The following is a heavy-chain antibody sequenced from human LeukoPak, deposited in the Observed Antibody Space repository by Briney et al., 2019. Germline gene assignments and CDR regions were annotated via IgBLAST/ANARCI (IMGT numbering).Heavy chain of an antibody. CDR3: AGGTSFCP. V-gene: IGHV3-7*01. CDR1: GFTFSSYW. D-gene: IGHD2/OR15-2a*01. CDR2: IKQDGSEK. Sequence: GGSLRPSCAASGFTFSSYWMSWVRHAPGKGLERVAKIKQDGSEKYYVDSVKGRFTISRDNAKNSLYLQLNSLRAEATAVYYSAGGTSFCPWGEGTPGTVSS. J-gene: IGHJ5*02.